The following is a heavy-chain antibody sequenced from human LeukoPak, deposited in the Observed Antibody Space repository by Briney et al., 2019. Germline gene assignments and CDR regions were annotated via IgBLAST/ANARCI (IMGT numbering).Heavy chain of an antibody. Sequence: GASVKVSCKASGYTFTSYGISWVRQAPGQGLEWMGWINAGNGNTKYSQEFQGRVTITRDTSASTAYMELSSLRSEDMAVYYCARGGMVAAAGTRDYYYYMDVWGKGTTVTVSS. J-gene: IGHJ6*03. V-gene: IGHV1-3*03. CDR2: INAGNGNT. D-gene: IGHD6-13*01. CDR3: ARGGMVAAAGTRDYYYYMDV. CDR1: GYTFTSYG.